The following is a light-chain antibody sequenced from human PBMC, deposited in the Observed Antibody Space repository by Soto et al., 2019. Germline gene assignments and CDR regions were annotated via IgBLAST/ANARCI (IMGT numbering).Light chain of an antibody. V-gene: IGKV3-20*01. CDR3: KQYGSSPLT. CDR1: QSVYSSF. J-gene: IGKJ4*01. CDR2: GAS. Sequence: EIVLTQSPGTLSLSPGERATLSCRASQSVYSSFLAWYQQKPGQAPRLLIYGASSRATGIPHRFSGSGSGKDFTLTINRLEPEDVAVYYCKQYGSSPLTFGGGTKVEIK.